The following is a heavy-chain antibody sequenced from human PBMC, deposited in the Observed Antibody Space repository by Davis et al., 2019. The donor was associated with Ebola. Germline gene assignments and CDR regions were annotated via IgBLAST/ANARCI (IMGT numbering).Heavy chain of an antibody. D-gene: IGHD3-22*01. CDR1: GGSFSGYY. CDR2: INHSGST. J-gene: IGHJ4*02. Sequence: MPSETLSLTCAVYGGSFSGYYWSWIRQPQGKGLEWIGEINHSGSTNYNPSLKSRVTISVDTSKNQFSLKLSSVTAADTAVYYCARVVTMIVVTWGQGTLVTVSS. V-gene: IGHV4-34*01. CDR3: ARVVTMIVVT.